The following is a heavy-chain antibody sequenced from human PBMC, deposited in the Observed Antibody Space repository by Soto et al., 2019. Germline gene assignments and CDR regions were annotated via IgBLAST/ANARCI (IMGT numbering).Heavy chain of an antibody. V-gene: IGHV3-21*01. CDR1: GFTFNTYT. J-gene: IGHJ4*02. D-gene: IGHD4-17*01. CDR2: ISSSSNYI. Sequence: EVQLVESGGGLVKPGGSLRLSCAASGFTFNTYTINWVRQAPGKGLEWVSSISSSSNYIYYADSVKGRFTISRDNAQSSLYLQMNSLRAEDTTVYYGARGYGGFDYWGQGTLVTVSS. CDR3: ARGYGGFDY.